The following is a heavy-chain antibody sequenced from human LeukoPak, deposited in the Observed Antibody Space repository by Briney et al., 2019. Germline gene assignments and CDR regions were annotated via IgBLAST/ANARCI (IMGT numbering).Heavy chain of an antibody. J-gene: IGHJ4*02. Sequence: GGSLRLSCVASGFSFSTYEMNWVRQAPGKGLEWVAYISTSGSSVYYADSLKGRFTVSRDNAKSSLFLQVDSLTVADTAVYYCARVGREVTTGYFDDWGRGTLVAVSS. CDR1: GFSFSTYE. D-gene: IGHD2-21*02. CDR2: ISTSGSSV. CDR3: ARVGREVTTGYFDD. V-gene: IGHV3-48*03.